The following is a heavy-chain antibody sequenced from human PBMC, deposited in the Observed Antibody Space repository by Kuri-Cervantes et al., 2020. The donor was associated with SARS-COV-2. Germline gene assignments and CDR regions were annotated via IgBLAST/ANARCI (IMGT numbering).Heavy chain of an antibody. CDR2: IIPILGIA. V-gene: IGHV1-69*04. D-gene: IGHD1-7*01. Sequence: SVKVSCKASGGTFSSYAISWVRQAPGQGLEWMGRIIPILGIANYAQKFQGRVTITADKSTSTAYMELGSLRSEDTAVYYCARGLELRSGYFDYWGQGTLVTVSS. CDR3: ARGLELRSGYFDY. J-gene: IGHJ4*02. CDR1: GGTFSSYA.